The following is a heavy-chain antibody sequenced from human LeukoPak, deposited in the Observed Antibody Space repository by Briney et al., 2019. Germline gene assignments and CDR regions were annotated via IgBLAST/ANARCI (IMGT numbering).Heavy chain of an antibody. CDR2: ISGSGGST. V-gene: IGHV3-23*01. J-gene: IGHJ4*02. CDR3: AKGDVDTAMAPYYFDY. D-gene: IGHD5-18*01. Sequence: SGGSLRLSCAASGFTFSSYAMSWVRQAPGKGLEWVSAISGSGGSTYYADSVKGRFTISRDNSKNTLYLQMNSLRAEDTAVYYCAKGDVDTAMAPYYFDYWGQGTLVTVSS. CDR1: GFTFSSYA.